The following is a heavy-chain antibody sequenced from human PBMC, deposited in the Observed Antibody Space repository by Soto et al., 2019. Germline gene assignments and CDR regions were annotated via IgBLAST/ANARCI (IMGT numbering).Heavy chain of an antibody. CDR1: GCSLSTSGVG. CDR2: IYWNDDK. V-gene: IGHV2-5*01. J-gene: IGHJ6*02. D-gene: IGHD6-19*01. Sequence: SGATLVNHTPTLTLTCTFSGCSLSTSGVGVGWIRQPPGKALEWLALIYWNDDKRYSPSLKSRLTITKDTSKNQVVLTMTNMDPVDTATYYCAHSSRWLAPYGMDVWGQGTTVTVSS. CDR3: AHSSRWLAPYGMDV.